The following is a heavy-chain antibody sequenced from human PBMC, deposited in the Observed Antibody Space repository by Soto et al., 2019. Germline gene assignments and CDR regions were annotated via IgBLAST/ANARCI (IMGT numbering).Heavy chain of an antibody. CDR3: ARAIVVVTAIEAYYFDY. V-gene: IGHV1-69*12. J-gene: IGHJ4*02. Sequence: QVQLVQSGAEVKKPGSSVKVSCKASGGTFSSYAISWVRQAPGQGLEWMGGIIPIFGTANYAQKFQGRVTITADESAGKAWRELRSRRSEDTAVCYCARAIVVVTAIEAYYFDYWGQGTLVTVSS. CDR1: GGTFSSYA. CDR2: IIPIFGTA. D-gene: IGHD2-21*02.